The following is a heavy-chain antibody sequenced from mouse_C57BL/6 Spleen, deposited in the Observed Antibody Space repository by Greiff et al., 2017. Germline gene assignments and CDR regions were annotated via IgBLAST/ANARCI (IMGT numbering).Heavy chain of an antibody. D-gene: IGHD1-1*01. Sequence: VQLQQSGAELVRPGASVTLSCKASGYTFTDYEMHWVKQTPVHGLEWIGAIDPETGGTAYNQKFKGKAILTADKSSSTAYMELRSLTSEDSAVYYCTRFIYPPMDYWGQGTSVTVSS. J-gene: IGHJ4*01. CDR1: GYTFTDYE. CDR2: IDPETGGT. CDR3: TRFIYPPMDY. V-gene: IGHV1-15*01.